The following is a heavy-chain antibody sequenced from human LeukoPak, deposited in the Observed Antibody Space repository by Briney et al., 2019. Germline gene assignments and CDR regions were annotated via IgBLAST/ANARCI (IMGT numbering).Heavy chain of an antibody. Sequence: GGSLRLSCAASGFTFSSYWMSWVRQAPGKGLEWVANIKQDGSGKYYVDSVKGRFTISRDNAKNSLYLQMNSLRAEDTAVYYCAREGGGLRYSDWLLSSYFDYWGKGTLVTVSS. J-gene: IGHJ4*02. D-gene: IGHD3-9*01. CDR3: AREGGGLRYSDWLLSSYFDY. V-gene: IGHV3-7*01. CDR1: GFTFSSYW. CDR2: IKQDGSGK.